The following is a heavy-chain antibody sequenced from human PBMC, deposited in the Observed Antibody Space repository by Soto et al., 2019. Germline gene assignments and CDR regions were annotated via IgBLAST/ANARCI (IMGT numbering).Heavy chain of an antibody. CDR3: ARHTPAISISDH. CDR2: LDYSGST. V-gene: IGHV4-39*01. J-gene: IGHJ4*02. CDR1: GGSITNSNFY. D-gene: IGHD2-15*01. Sequence: PSETLSLTCTVSGGSITNSNFYWGWIRQSPGQGLEWIGSLDYSGSTYYNPSLKSRVTISVDTSKNQFSLKLSSVTAADTAVYYCARHTPAISISDHWGQGTLVTVSS.